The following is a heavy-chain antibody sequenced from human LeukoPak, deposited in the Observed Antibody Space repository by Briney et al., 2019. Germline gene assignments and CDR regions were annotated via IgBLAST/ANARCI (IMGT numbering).Heavy chain of an antibody. J-gene: IGHJ4*02. CDR2: IYPGDSDT. D-gene: IGHD3-10*01. CDR1: EYSFTNYW. Sequence: GESLKISCKGSEYSFTNYWIGWVRQMPGKGLEWMGIIYPGDSDTRYSPSFQGQVTISADKSINTAYLQWSSLKASDTAMYYCTLRGGPILVDWWGQGTLVTVSS. V-gene: IGHV5-51*01. CDR3: TLRGGPILVDW.